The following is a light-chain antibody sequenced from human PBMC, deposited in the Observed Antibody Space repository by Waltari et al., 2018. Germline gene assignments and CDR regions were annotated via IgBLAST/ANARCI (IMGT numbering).Light chain of an antibody. J-gene: IGLJ2*01. V-gene: IGLV2-14*03. Sequence: QSALTQPASVSGSPGHSITISCTGTISDVGGYAYVPWYQQHPDKAPKLMIYDVTNRPSGVSNRFSGSKSGNTASLTISGLQAEDEADYYCSSYASSSTLVVFGGGTKLTVL. CDR2: DVT. CDR3: SSYASSSTLVV. CDR1: ISDVGGYAY.